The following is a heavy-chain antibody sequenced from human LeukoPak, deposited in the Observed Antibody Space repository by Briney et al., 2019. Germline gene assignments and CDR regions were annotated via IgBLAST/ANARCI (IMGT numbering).Heavy chain of an antibody. J-gene: IGHJ4*02. CDR1: GGSISSYY. Sequence: PSETLSLTCTVSGGSISSYYWSWIRQPPGKGLEWIGYIYYSGSTNYNPSLKSRVTISVDTSKNQFSLKLSSVTAADTAVYYCARATYYYGSGSYPAFYYWGQGTLVTVSS. V-gene: IGHV4-59*01. CDR2: IYYSGST. D-gene: IGHD3-10*01. CDR3: ARATYYYGSGSYPAFYY.